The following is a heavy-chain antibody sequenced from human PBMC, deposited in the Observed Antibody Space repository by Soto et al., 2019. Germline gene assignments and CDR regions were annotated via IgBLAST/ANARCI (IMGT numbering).Heavy chain of an antibody. Sequence: QAQLVQSGAEAKRPGTSGKVSCKVSGYTFTNYFHWMRQGPGQGREWMGWMNPNDGDTEYARKFQGRVTSSRDTCLTTAYLELCSLTSEDTGVYYCARENWSYVHWGQGPVVTVSS. D-gene: IGHD1-26*01. CDR1: GYTFTNY. V-gene: IGHV1-2*02. CDR3: ARENWSYVH. CDR2: MNPNDGDT. J-gene: IGHJ4*02.